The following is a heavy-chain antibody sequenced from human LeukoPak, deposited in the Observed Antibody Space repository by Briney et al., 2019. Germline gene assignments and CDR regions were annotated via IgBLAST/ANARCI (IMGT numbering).Heavy chain of an antibody. CDR1: GYTFTSYY. CDR2: INPSGGST. D-gene: IGHD3-22*01. J-gene: IGHJ3*02. V-gene: IGHV1-46*01. Sequence: ASVKVSCKASGYTFTSYYMHWVRQAPGQGLEWMGIINPSGGSTSYAQKFQGRVTMTRDTSTSTVYMELSSLRSEDTAVYYCARHRRHRVYYDSSGYYHDGFDIWGQGTMVTVSS. CDR3: ARHRRHRVYYDSSGYYHDGFDI.